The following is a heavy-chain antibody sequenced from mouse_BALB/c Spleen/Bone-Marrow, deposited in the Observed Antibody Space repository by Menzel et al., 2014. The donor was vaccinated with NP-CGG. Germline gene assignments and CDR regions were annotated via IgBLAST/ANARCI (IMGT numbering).Heavy chain of an antibody. J-gene: IGHJ3*01. D-gene: IGHD1-1*01. CDR1: GFTFXTYA. Sequence: EVMLVESGGVLVKPGGSLKLSCAASGFTFXTYAMSWVRQSPEKRLEWVAEISSGGSYTYYPDTVTGRFTISGDNAKNTLYLEMSSLRSEDTAMYYCARDGYGSSDWGQGTLVTVSA. V-gene: IGHV5-9-4*01. CDR2: ISSGGSYT. CDR3: ARDGYGSSD.